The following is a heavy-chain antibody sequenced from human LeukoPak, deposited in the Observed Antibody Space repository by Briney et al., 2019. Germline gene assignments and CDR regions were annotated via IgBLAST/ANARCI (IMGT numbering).Heavy chain of an antibody. V-gene: IGHV4-31*03. CDR2: IYYSGST. CDR1: GGSISSGGYY. D-gene: IGHD3-22*01. J-gene: IGHJ3*02. CDR3: ARDSYYYDSSGYSLPAFDI. Sequence: KPPETLSLTCTVSGGSISSGGYYWSWIRQHPGKGLEWIGYIYYSGSTYYNPSLKSRVTISVDTSKNQFSLKLSSVTAADTAVYYCARDSYYYDSSGYSLPAFDIWGQGTMVTVSS.